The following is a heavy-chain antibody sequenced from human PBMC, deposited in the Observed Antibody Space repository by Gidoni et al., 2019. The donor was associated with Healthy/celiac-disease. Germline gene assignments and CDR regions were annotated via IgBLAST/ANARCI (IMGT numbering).Heavy chain of an antibody. CDR2: INHSGST. V-gene: IGHV4-34*01. D-gene: IGHD6-6*01. CDR1: GGSFSGYY. Sequence: QVQLQHWGAGLLTPSATLSLTCAVYGGSFSGYYWSWIRQHPGTGLEWIGEINHSGSTNYNPSLKSRVTISVDTSKNQFSLKLSSVTAADTAVYYCARVRRRQLGPSKNAFDYWGQGTLVTVSS. J-gene: IGHJ4*02. CDR3: ARVRRRQLGPSKNAFDY.